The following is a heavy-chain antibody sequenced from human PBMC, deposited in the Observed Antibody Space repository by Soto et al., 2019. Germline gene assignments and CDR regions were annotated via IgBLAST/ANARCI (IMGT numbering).Heavy chain of an antibody. CDR3: ARDGYYGHYYGMDV. D-gene: IGHD3-10*01. CDR1: GSTFSSYW. V-gene: IGHV3-7*01. CDR2: IKQDGSEK. J-gene: IGHJ6*02. Sequence: EVQLVESGGGLVQPGGSLRLSCAASGSTFSSYWMSWVRQAPGKGLEWVANIKQDGSEKYYVDSVKGRFTISRDNAKNSLYLQMNSLRAEDTAVYYCARDGYYGHYYGMDVWGQGTTVTASS.